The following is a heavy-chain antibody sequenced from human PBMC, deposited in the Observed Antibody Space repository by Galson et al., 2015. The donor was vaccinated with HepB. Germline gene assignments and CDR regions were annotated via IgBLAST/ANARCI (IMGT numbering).Heavy chain of an antibody. D-gene: IGHD2-2*01. V-gene: IGHV3-30*18. CDR2: ISHDGSNK. CDR3: AKAQYQLPSSYNHHYMDV. CDR1: KFIFSNYG. Sequence: SLRLSCAASKFIFSNYGMHWVRQAPGKGLQWVAFISHDGSNKYYADSVKGRFTITRDNSKRTVSLQMSSLRGEDTAVYYCAKAQYQLPSSYNHHYMDVWGKGTTVTVSS. J-gene: IGHJ6*03.